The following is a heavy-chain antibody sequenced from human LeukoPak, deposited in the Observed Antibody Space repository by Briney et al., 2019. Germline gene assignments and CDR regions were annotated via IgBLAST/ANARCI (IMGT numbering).Heavy chain of an antibody. CDR2: IFWDDDE. CDR1: GFSLSTHGMG. D-gene: IGHD1-14*01. V-gene: IGHV2-5*02. Sequence: VSGPTLVKPTQTLTLTCTFSGFSLSTHGMGVGWIRQPPGKALEWLALIFWDDDERYSPSLKSRLTITKATFKNQVVLTMTNMDPVDTATYYGAHRHNLGVTRPVITFDSWGQGTLVTVSS. J-gene: IGHJ5*01. CDR3: AHRHNLGVTRPVITFDS.